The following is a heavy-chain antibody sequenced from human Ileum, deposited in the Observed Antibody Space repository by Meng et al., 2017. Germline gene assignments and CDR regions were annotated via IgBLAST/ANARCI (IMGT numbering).Heavy chain of an antibody. CDR2: ISRSSSYI. V-gene: IGHV3-21*01. Sequence: GESLKISCAASGFTFSSYSMNWVRQAPGKGLEWVSAISRSSSYIYYADSVKGRFTFSIDNAKNSLYLQMNSLRAEDTAVYYCARAQGSTSYDFWSGFDAFDIGGQGKRVT. D-gene: IGHD3-3*01. J-gene: IGHJ3*02. CDR1: GFTFSSYS. CDR3: ARAQGSTSYDFWSGFDAFDI.